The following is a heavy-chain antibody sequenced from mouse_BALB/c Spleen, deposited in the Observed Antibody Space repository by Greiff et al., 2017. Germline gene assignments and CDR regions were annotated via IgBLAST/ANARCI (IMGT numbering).Heavy chain of an antibody. CDR2: ISYRGST. Sequence: EVKLQESGPSLVKPSQTLSLTCSVTGDSITSGYWNWIRKFPGNKLEYMGYISYRGSTYYNPSLKSRISITRDTSKNQYYLQLNSVTTEDTATYYCARSSYGNYGFDYWGQGTTLTVSS. J-gene: IGHJ2*01. CDR3: ARSSYGNYGFDY. V-gene: IGHV3-8*02. CDR1: GDSITSGY. D-gene: IGHD2-10*01.